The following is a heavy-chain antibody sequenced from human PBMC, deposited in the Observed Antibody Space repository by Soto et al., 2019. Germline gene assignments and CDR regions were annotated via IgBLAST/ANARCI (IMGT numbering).Heavy chain of an antibody. CDR1: GYTFTSYA. Sequence: QVQLVQSGAEVKKPGASVKVSCKASGYTFTSYAMHWVRQAPGQRLEWMGWINAGNGNTKYSQKFQGRVTITRDTAERKAYMELSSLRSEDTAVYYCARGESLYWYFDLWGRGTLVTVSS. V-gene: IGHV1-3*01. J-gene: IGHJ2*01. CDR2: INAGNGNT. CDR3: ARGESLYWYFDL.